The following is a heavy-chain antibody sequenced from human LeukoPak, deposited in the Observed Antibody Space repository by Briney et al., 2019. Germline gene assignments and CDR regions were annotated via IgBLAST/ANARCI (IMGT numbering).Heavy chain of an antibody. CDR3: AKDGRVLDTAMVFDY. CDR2: IKSDGSSA. J-gene: IGHJ4*02. D-gene: IGHD5-18*01. CDR1: GFIFSDHW. Sequence: GGSLRLSCAASGFIFSDHWMHWVRQGPGRGLVWVSRIKSDGSSASYADSVKGRFTISRDNAKNTVYVHMNSLRDEDTAVYYCAKDGRVLDTAMVFDYWGQGTLVTVSS. V-gene: IGHV3-74*01.